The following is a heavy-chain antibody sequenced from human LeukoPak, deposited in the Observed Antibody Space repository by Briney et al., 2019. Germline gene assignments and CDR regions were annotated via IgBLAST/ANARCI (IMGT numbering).Heavy chain of an antibody. Sequence: ASVKVSCMASRYTLTGYYMHWVRQAPRQGLEWMGWINPNSGGTNYAQKFQGRVTMTRDTSISTASMEMSRLRSYDTAVYYCARDPKYDILTGYYMRPWRYWGQGTLVTVTS. D-gene: IGHD3-9*01. CDR2: INPNSGGT. V-gene: IGHV1-2*02. CDR1: RYTLTGYY. CDR3: ARDPKYDILTGYYMRPWRY. J-gene: IGHJ4*02.